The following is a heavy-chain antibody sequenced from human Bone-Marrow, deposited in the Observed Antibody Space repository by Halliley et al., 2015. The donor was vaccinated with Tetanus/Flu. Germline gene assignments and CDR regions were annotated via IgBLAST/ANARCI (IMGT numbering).Heavy chain of an antibody. CDR2: TYYRSEWLD. CDR3: ARTNFNWFDP. V-gene: IGHV6-1*01. CDR1: GDSVSNSSAA. Sequence: LVKPTQTLPLTCAISGDSVSNSSAAWNWIRQSPSRGLEWLGRTYYRSEWLDDYAISVKNRITIRPDTSKNQFSLHLNSVTPDDTAVYYCARTNFNWFDPWGQGILVTVSS. D-gene: IGHD3-3*01. J-gene: IGHJ5*02.